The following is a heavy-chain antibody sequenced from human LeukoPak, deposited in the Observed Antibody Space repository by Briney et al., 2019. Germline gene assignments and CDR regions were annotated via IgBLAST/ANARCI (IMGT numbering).Heavy chain of an antibody. D-gene: IGHD2-21*01. CDR2: IAGSGIST. CDR1: GFTFSSYA. J-gene: IGHJ4*02. Sequence: GGSLRLSCAASGFTFSSYAMSWVRQAPGKGLEWVSAIAGSGISTYYADSVKGRFTISRDNSKNTLYLQMTSLRAEDTAVYYCAKAVALGFVYWGQGTLVTVSS. V-gene: IGHV3-23*01. CDR3: AKAVALGFVY.